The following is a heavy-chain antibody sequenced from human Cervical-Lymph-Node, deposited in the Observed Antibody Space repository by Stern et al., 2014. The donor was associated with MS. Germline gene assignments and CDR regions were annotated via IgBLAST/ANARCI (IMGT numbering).Heavy chain of an antibody. Sequence: VKLVQSGAEVKKPGESLKISCKGSGYSFTNSWIGWVRQMHGEGLEWMGIIYPGDSDTRYSPSFQGQVTISADKSIRTASLQWSSLKASDTAMYYCARHCAKREQCAFDYWGQGTLVTVSS. CDR1: GYSFTNSW. V-gene: IGHV5-51*01. J-gene: IGHJ4*02. CDR3: ARHCAKREQCAFDY. D-gene: IGHD6-19*01. CDR2: IYPGDSDT.